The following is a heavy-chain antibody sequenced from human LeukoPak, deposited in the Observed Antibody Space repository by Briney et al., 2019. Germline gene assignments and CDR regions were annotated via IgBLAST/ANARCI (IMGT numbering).Heavy chain of an antibody. CDR2: IYHSGST. Sequence: PGGSLRLSCAASGFTFSSYSMNWIRQPPGKGLEWIGYIYHSGSTNYNPSLKSRVTISVDTSQNQFYLKLSSVTAADTAVYYCARDGYSGSDALWGQGTLVTVSS. D-gene: IGHD5-12*01. CDR1: GFTFSSYS. J-gene: IGHJ4*02. CDR3: ARDGYSGSDAL. V-gene: IGHV4-59*01.